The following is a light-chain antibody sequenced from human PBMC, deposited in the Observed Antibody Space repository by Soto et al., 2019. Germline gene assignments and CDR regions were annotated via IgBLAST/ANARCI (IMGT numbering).Light chain of an antibody. Sequence: EIVLTQSPGTLSLSPGERATLSCRASQNVGRNYVAWYQQKPGQAPRLLIFAASGRVTGIPDRFSGSGSGTDFTLTITRLEPEDFALYFCQQYGSSPPYIFGQGTTLEIK. V-gene: IGKV3-20*01. J-gene: IGKJ2*01. CDR2: AAS. CDR1: QNVGRNY. CDR3: QQYGSSPPYI.